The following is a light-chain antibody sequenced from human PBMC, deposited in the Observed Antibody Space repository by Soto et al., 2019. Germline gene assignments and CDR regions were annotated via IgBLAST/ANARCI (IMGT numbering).Light chain of an antibody. CDR2: GAS. CDR3: QQYGSSGT. CDR1: QSVSNNY. V-gene: IGKV3-20*01. J-gene: IGKJ1*01. Sequence: EIVLTQSPGTLSLSAGERATLCCRASQSVSNNYLAWYQQTPGQPPSLLIYGASNRATGIPDRFSGSGSGTDFTLTISRLEPEDFAVYYCQQYGSSGTFGQGTKVDSK.